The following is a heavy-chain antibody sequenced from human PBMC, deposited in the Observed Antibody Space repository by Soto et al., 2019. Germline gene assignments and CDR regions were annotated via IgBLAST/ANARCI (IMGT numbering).Heavy chain of an antibody. CDR2: IYYSGST. Sequence: LSLTCTVSGGSISSYYCSWIRQPPGKGLEWIGYIYYSGSTNYNPSLRSRVTISVDTSKNQFSLKLSSVTAADTAVYYCARGTRYYDSSGYYPNWGQGTLVTVSS. V-gene: IGHV4-59*01. J-gene: IGHJ4*02. D-gene: IGHD3-22*01. CDR3: ARGTRYYDSSGYYPN. CDR1: GGSISSYY.